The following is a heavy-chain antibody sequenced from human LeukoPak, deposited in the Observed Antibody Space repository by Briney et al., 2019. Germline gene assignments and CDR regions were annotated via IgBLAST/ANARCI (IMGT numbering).Heavy chain of an antibody. CDR2: KNPNSGDT. Sequence: ASVKVSCKTSGYAFLAYYIHWVRPAPGQGLEWMGRKNPNSGDTNYAQKFQARVTMTRDKSIYTAYMGLTSLTSDDRAVYYCARGAGITGTNWVRLDYFDFWGQGTLVTVSS. J-gene: IGHJ4*02. CDR1: GYAFLAYY. V-gene: IGHV1-2*06. D-gene: IGHD1-7*01. CDR3: ARGAGITGTNWVRLDYFDF.